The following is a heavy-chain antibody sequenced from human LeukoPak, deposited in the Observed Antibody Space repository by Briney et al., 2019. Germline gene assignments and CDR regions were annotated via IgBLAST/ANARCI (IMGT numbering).Heavy chain of an antibody. D-gene: IGHD3-3*01. CDR1: GFIFSSHA. CDR3: AKSVGVVITAHYYFDY. CDR2: ISGSGGST. J-gene: IGHJ4*02. Sequence: GGSLRLSCAASGFIFSSHAMSWVRQAPGKGLEWVSAISGSGGSTYYADSVKGRFTISRDNSKNTLYLQMNSLRAEDTAVYYCAKSVGVVITAHYYFDYWGQGTLVTVSS. V-gene: IGHV3-23*01.